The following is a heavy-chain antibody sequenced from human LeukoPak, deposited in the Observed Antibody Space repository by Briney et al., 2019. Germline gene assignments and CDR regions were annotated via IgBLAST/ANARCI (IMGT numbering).Heavy chain of an antibody. D-gene: IGHD2-21*02. CDR3: ARAPVQYCGGDCDAFDI. Sequence: PGGSLRLSCAASGFTFSSYEMNWVRRAPGKGLEWVSYMSSSGSTIYYADSVTGRFTISRDNAKNSLYLQMNSMRAGDTAVFYCARAPVQYCGGDCDAFDIWSQGTMVTVSS. V-gene: IGHV3-48*03. CDR2: MSSSGSTI. J-gene: IGHJ3*02. CDR1: GFTFSSYE.